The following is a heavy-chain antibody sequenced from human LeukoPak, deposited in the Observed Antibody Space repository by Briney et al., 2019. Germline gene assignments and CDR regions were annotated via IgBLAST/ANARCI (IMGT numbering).Heavy chain of an antibody. Sequence: GGSLRLSGAASGFTFSSHALNWVRQAPGKGLEWVSAICGSGGCTHYADSVKGRFTISRDNSKNTVYLQMNSLRAEDTAIYYCAKDMGVVVAANPGNWGQGTLVSVSS. J-gene: IGHJ4*02. CDR2: ICGSGGCT. CDR3: AKDMGVVVAANPGN. D-gene: IGHD2-15*01. CDR1: GFTFSSHA. V-gene: IGHV3-23*01.